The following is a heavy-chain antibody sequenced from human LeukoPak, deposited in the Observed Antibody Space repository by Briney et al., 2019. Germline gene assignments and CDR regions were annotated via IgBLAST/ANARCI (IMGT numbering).Heavy chain of an antibody. D-gene: IGHD3-10*01. CDR1: GFTFSDYA. CDR3: ARDLYGSGSYGYMDV. CDR2: ISSSSSYI. Sequence: GGSLRLSCAASGFTFSDYAMSWVRQAPGKGLEWVSSISSSSSYIYYADSVKGRFTISRDNAKNSLYLQMNSLRAEDTAVYYCARDLYGSGSYGYMDVWGKGTTVTVSS. V-gene: IGHV3-21*01. J-gene: IGHJ6*03.